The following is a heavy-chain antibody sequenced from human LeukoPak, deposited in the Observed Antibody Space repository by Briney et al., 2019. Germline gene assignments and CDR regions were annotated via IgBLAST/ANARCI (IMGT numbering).Heavy chain of an antibody. CDR1: GGSISSSSYY. CDR3: SSGAGWLIDY. CDR2: FHNSGTS. Sequence: PSETLSLTCTVSGGSISSSSYYWGWIRQPPGKGLEWIGYFHNSGTSTYNPSLKSRVTISADTSKNQFSLKLNSLTTADTAVYYCSSGAGWLIDYWGQGILVTVSS. D-gene: IGHD3-16*01. J-gene: IGHJ4*02. V-gene: IGHV4-61*05.